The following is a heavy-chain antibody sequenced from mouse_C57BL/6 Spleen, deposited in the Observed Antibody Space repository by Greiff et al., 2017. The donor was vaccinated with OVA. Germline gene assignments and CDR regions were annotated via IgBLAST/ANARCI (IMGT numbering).Heavy chain of an antibody. CDR3: ASTELLYYFDY. CDR2: IYPGSGST. V-gene: IGHV1-55*01. J-gene: IGHJ2*01. D-gene: IGHD2-12*01. Sequence: QVQLQQPGAELVKPGASVTMSCKASGYTFTRYWLPWVTQRPGQGLEWIGDIYPGSGSTNYNEKFKSKATLTVDTSSSTAYMQLSSLTSEDSAVYYCASTELLYYFDYWGQGTTLTVSS. CDR1: GYTFTRYW.